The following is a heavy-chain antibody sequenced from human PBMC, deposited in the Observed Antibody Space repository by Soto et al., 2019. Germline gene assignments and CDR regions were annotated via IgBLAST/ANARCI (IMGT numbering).Heavy chain of an antibody. D-gene: IGHD6-13*01. CDR2: ISYDGSNK. J-gene: IGHJ6*02. V-gene: IGHV3-30*18. CDR3: AKGGSAAGTWAYYYGMDV. CDR1: GFTFSSYG. Sequence: QVQLVESGGGVVQPGRSLRLSCAASGFTFSSYGMHWFRQAPGKGLEWVAGISYDGSNKYYADSVKGRFTIYRDNSKNTLYRQMNSLSAEDTAVYYCAKGGSAAGTWAYYYGMDVLGQGTTVTVSS.